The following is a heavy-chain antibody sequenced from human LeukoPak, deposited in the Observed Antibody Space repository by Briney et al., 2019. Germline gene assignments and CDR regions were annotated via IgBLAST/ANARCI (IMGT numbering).Heavy chain of an antibody. CDR3: ARGSTCSGGSCYVEPNYYYYGMDV. V-gene: IGHV1-69*13. CDR1: GGTFSSYA. CDR2: IIPIFGTA. D-gene: IGHD2-15*01. Sequence: SVKVSCKASGGTFSSYAISWVRQAPGQGLEWMGGIIPIFGTANYAQKFQSRVTITADESTSTAYMELSSLRSEDTAVYYCARGSTCSGGSCYVEPNYYYYGMDVWGQGTTVTVSS. J-gene: IGHJ6*02.